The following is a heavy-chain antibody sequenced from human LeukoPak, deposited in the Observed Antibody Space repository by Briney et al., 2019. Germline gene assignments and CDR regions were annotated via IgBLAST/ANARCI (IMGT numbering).Heavy chain of an antibody. Sequence: GGSLRLSCAASGFTFSSYSMSWIRQAPGKGLEWVSVIYSGGSTYYADSVKGRFTISRDNSKNTLYLQMNSLRAEDTAVYYCARDLPGPGHIWGQGTMVTVSS. V-gene: IGHV3-53*01. CDR3: ARDLPGPGHI. CDR1: GFTFSSYS. CDR2: IYSGGST. J-gene: IGHJ3*02.